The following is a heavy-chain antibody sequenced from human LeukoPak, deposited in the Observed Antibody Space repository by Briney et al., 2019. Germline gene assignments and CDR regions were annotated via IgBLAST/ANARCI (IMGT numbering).Heavy chain of an antibody. CDR1: GFTFSSYA. CDR3: AKYVGSGSHRVY. V-gene: IGHV3-23*01. J-gene: IGHJ4*02. D-gene: IGHD3-10*01. Sequence: QSGGSLRLSCAASGFTFSSYAMSWVRQAPGKGLEWVSDISGSGGSTYYADSVKGRFTISRDNSKNTLYLQMNSLRAEDTAVYYCAKYVGSGSHRVYWGQGTLVTVSS. CDR2: ISGSGGST.